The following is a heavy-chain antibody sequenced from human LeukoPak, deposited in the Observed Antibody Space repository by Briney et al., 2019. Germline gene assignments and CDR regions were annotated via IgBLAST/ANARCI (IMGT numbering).Heavy chain of an antibody. J-gene: IGHJ4*02. V-gene: IGHV4-39*07. CDR3: ATRGYSAGNHDY. Sequence: KSSETLSLTCTVSGGSISSGLYYWDWIRQSPGKGLEWIGTIYYRGTTYYNPSLESRVTMSVDISKNQFSLRMTSVTAADTAVYYCATRGYSAGNHDYWGQGVLVTVSS. CDR2: IYYRGTT. D-gene: IGHD4-23*01. CDR1: GGSISSGLYY.